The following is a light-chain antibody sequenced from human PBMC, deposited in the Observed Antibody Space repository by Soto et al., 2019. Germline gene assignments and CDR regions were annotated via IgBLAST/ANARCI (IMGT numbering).Light chain of an antibody. CDR1: QDISSW. V-gene: IGKV1D-12*01. Sequence: DIQMTQSPSSVSASVGDRVIIPCRARQDISSWLAWYQQKAGEAPKLLIFAASRLHSGVPSRFSGSVSGTDFTLTITNLQPEDFATDYGQQDDSVPLAFGGGPKVEIK. CDR3: QQDDSVPLA. CDR2: AAS. J-gene: IGKJ4*01.